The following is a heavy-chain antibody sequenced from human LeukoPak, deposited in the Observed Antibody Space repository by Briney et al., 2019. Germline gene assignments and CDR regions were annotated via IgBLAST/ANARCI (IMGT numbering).Heavy chain of an antibody. J-gene: IGHJ4*02. CDR2: INHSGST. V-gene: IGHV4-34*01. CDR3: SVRGVIKVSYFDY. D-gene: IGHD3-10*01. CDR1: GGSFRGYY. Sequence: RASETLSLTCAVYGGSFRGYYWSWIRQPPGKGLEWSGEINHSGSTNYNPSLKSRVTISVDTSKNQFSLKLSSVTAADTAVYYCSVRGVIKVSYFDYGGQGTLVTVSS.